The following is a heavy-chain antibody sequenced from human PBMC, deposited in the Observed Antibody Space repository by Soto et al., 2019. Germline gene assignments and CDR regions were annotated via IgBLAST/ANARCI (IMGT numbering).Heavy chain of an antibody. V-gene: IGHV1-69*01. CDR2: IIPIFGTA. Sequence: QVQLVQSGAEVKKPGSSVNVSCTASGGTFSSYAISWVRQAPGQGLEWMGGIIPIFGTANYAQKFQGSVTITVDESTSTAYMELSSLRSEDTAVYYCARRAKDIHGDYLNPIYYSGMDVWGQGTTVTVSS. D-gene: IGHD4-17*01. CDR3: ARRAKDIHGDYLNPIYYSGMDV. J-gene: IGHJ6*02. CDR1: GGTFSSYA.